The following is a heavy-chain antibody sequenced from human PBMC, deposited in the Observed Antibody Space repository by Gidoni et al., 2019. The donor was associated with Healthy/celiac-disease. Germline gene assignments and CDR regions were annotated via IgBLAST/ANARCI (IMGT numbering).Heavy chain of an antibody. D-gene: IGHD2-2*01. CDR1: GFTFSSYA. J-gene: IGHJ6*03. CDR3: AKTAKDIVVVPAAPNYDMDV. Sequence: EVQLLESGGGLVQPGGSLRLSCAASGFTFSSYAMSWVRQAPGKGLGWVLAISGSGGSKYYADTVKGRFTIARDNSKNTLYLQMNSMRAEDTAVYYCAKTAKDIVVVPAAPNYDMDVWGKGTTVTVSS. V-gene: IGHV3-23*01. CDR2: ISGSGGSK.